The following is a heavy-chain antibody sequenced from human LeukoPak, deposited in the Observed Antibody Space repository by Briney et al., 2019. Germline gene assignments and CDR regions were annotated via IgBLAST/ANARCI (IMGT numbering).Heavy chain of an antibody. CDR2: IYHSGSA. CDR3: ARGSGTVTTD. J-gene: IGHJ4*02. Sequence: SQTLSLTCAVSGASISSGGYLWTWIRQPPGKGLEWIGYIYHSGSAYYNPSLKSRATMSVDKSKNQFSLSLTSVTAADTAVYYCARGSGTVTTDWGQGTLVIVSS. V-gene: IGHV4-30-2*01. D-gene: IGHD4-17*01. CDR1: GASISSGGYL.